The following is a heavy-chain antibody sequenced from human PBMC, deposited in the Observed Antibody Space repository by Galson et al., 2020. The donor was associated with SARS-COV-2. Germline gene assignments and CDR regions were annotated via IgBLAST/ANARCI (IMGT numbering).Heavy chain of an antibody. J-gene: IGHJ6*02. D-gene: IGHD3-3*01. CDR3: ARDGYYDFWSGAHEIYYYYYGMDV. CDR2: ISSSSSYI. V-gene: IGHV3-21*01. Sequence: GGSLRLSCAASGFTFSSYSMNWVRQAPGKGLEWVSSISSSSSYIYYADSVKGRFTISRDNAKNSLYLQMNSLRAEDTAVYYCARDGYYDFWSGAHEIYYYYYGMDVWGQGTTVTVSS. CDR1: GFTFSSYS.